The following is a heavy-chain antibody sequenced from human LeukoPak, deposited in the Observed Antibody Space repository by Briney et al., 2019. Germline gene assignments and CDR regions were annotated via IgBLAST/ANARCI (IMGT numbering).Heavy chain of an antibody. CDR2: INPNSGGT. Sequence: ASVKVSCKASGYTFTGYYMHWVRQAPGQGLEWMGWINPNSGGTNYAQKFQGRVTVTRDTSISTAYLDLRSLRSDDTAVYYCAKLSPTTLYDSRGWFDPWGQGTLVTVSS. V-gene: IGHV1-2*02. D-gene: IGHD3-3*01. J-gene: IGHJ5*02. CDR3: AKLSPTTLYDSRGWFDP. CDR1: GYTFTGYY.